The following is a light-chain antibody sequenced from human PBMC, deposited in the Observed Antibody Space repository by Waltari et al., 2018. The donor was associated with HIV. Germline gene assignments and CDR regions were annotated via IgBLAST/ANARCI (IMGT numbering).Light chain of an antibody. V-gene: IGKV1-39*01. CDR2: AAT. CDR3: QQTYTLPLT. J-gene: IGKJ4*01. CDR1: QHISND. Sequence: DIQITQSPSSLSASVGDRVTITCRTSQHISNDLNWYQQRPGKAPSLLIYAATTLHSGVPSRFSASGSGTTFTLAITRLQVDDVATYYCQQTYTLPLTFGAGTNVEL.